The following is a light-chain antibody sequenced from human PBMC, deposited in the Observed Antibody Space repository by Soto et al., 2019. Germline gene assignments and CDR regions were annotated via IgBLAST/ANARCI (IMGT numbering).Light chain of an antibody. CDR1: SSDVGTYNY. V-gene: IGLV2-11*01. Sequence: QSALTQPRSVSGSPGQSVTISCTGTSSDVGTYNYVSWYQQHPGKAPKLMIYDVSERPSGVPDRFSGSKSGNTASLTISGLQAEDEADYYCCSYAGSSMVFGGGTKVTVL. J-gene: IGLJ2*01. CDR3: CSYAGSSMV. CDR2: DVS.